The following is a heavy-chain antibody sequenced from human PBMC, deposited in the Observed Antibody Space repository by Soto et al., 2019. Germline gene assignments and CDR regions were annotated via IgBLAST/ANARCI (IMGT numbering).Heavy chain of an antibody. Sequence: SETLSLTCTVSGGSITVYYLNWIRQPAGKGLEWIGHIYTSGTTNYNPSFKSRVTMSLDTSQNQFSLRLTSVTAADKAVYYCERAAYNYGPFDYWGQGTLVTSPQ. D-gene: IGHD5-18*01. CDR3: ERAAYNYGPFDY. CDR2: IYTSGTT. CDR1: GGSITVYY. V-gene: IGHV4-4*07. J-gene: IGHJ4*02.